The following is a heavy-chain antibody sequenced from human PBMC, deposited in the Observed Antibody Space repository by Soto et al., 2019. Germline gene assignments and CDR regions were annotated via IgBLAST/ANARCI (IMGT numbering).Heavy chain of an antibody. CDR3: ARARATIAAAAIFDC. CDR2: VYRSGST. V-gene: IGHV4-30-2*01. CDR1: GGSISSGGYS. Sequence: PSDTLSITCDVSGGSISSGGYSWSLQRHPPGKGLEWIGYVYRSGSTNYNPSLESRLTISVDKSKNQFSLKLTSVTAADTAVYYCARARATIAAAAIFDCWGQGTLVTVSS. D-gene: IGHD6-13*01. J-gene: IGHJ4*02.